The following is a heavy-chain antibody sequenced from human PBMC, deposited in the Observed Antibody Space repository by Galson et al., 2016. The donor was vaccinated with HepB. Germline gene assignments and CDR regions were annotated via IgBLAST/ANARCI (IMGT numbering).Heavy chain of an antibody. D-gene: IGHD1-26*01. CDR1: GYSVTSPYW. CDR2: ISHSGSI. Sequence: TLSLTCAVSGYSVTSPYWWSWVRLPPGKGLEWIGEISHSGSINYNPSLKRRVTISVDKSNNQFSLKLSSVTAADAAVYYCAAGNYYYFGLDVWGQGTTVTVSS. V-gene: IGHV4-4*02. J-gene: IGHJ6*02. CDR3: AAGNYYYFGLDV.